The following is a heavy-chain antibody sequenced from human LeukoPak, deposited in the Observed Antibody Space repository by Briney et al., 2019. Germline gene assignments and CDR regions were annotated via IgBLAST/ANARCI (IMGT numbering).Heavy chain of an antibody. CDR3: ARGIGLHPWFDP. CDR2: IYTSGST. J-gene: IGHJ5*02. CDR1: GGSISSGSYY. D-gene: IGHD5-24*01. Sequence: PSETLSLTCTVSGGSISSGSYYWRWIRHPAGKGLEWIGRIYTSGSTNYNPSLKSRVTISVDTSKNQFSLKLSSVTAADTAVYYCARGIGLHPWFDPWGQGTLVTVSS. V-gene: IGHV4-61*02.